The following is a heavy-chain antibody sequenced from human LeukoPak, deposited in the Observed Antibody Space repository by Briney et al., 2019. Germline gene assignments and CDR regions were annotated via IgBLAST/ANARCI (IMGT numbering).Heavy chain of an antibody. CDR3: TTDLTTRDTYYYDSSGYLPAYAFDI. Sequence: PGGSLRLSCAASGFTFSNAWMSWVRQAPGKGLEWVGRIKSKTDGGTTDYAAPVKGGFTISRDDSKNTLYLQMNSLKTEDTAVYYCTTDLTTRDTYYYDSSGYLPAYAFDIWGQGTMVTVSS. J-gene: IGHJ3*02. V-gene: IGHV3-15*01. CDR1: GFTFSNAW. CDR2: IKSKTDGGTT. D-gene: IGHD3-22*01.